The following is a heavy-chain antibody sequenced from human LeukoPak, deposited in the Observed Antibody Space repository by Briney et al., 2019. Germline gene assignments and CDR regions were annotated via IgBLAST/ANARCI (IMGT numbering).Heavy chain of an antibody. CDR2: MNPNSGNT. CDR3: ARGHPDYGDYALNY. CDR1: GYTFTSYD. V-gene: IGHV1-8*01. Sequence: ASVKVSCKASGYTFTSYDINWVRQATGQGLEWMGWMNPNSGNTGYAQKFQGRVTMTRNTSISTAYMELSSLRSEDTAVYYCARGHPDYGDYALNYWGQGTLATVSS. D-gene: IGHD4-17*01. J-gene: IGHJ4*02.